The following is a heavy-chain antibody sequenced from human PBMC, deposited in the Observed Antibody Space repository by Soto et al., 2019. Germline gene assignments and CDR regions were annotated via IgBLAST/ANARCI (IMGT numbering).Heavy chain of an antibody. D-gene: IGHD3-22*01. Sequence: SETLSLTCTVSGGSIISSGYYWGWIRQPPGKGLEWIGSIYYSGSTYHNPSLKSRISTSVDTSKNQFSLKLNSVTAADTALYYCARLLYDRSGYYYFDYWGRGTLVTVSS. CDR2: IYYSGST. V-gene: IGHV4-39*01. J-gene: IGHJ4*02. CDR1: GGSIISSGYY. CDR3: ARLLYDRSGYYYFDY.